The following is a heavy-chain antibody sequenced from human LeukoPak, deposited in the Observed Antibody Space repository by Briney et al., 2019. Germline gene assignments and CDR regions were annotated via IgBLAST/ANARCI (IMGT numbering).Heavy chain of an antibody. CDR2: ISGSGGST. D-gene: IGHD6-19*01. CDR1: GFTFSSYA. V-gene: IGHV3-23*01. Sequence: PGGSLRLSCAASGFTFSSYAMSWVRQAPGKGLEWVSAISGSGGSTYYADSVRGRFTISRDNSKNTLYLQMNSLRAEDTAVYYCARGAVAGTDPNDAFDIWGQGTMVTVSS. J-gene: IGHJ3*02. CDR3: ARGAVAGTDPNDAFDI.